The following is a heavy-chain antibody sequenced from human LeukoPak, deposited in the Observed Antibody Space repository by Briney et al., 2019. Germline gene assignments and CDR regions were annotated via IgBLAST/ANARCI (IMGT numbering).Heavy chain of an antibody. CDR3: ARVQWLVGSDY. Sequence: GGSLRLSCAASGFTFSTYAMTWVRQAPGKGLEWVSLISGTGGSTYYADSVKGRFTISRDNSKNTLYLQMNSLRAEDTAVYYCARVQWLVGSDYWGQGTLVTVSS. CDR2: ISGTGGST. CDR1: GFTFSTYA. J-gene: IGHJ4*02. D-gene: IGHD6-19*01. V-gene: IGHV3-23*01.